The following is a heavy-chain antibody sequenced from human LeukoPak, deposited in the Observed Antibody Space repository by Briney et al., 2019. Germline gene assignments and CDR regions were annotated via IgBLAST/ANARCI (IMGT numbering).Heavy chain of an antibody. V-gene: IGHV3-30-3*01. CDR3: ARSKPFDF. J-gene: IGHJ4*02. CDR1: GFTFSNYA. D-gene: IGHD4-11*01. Sequence: GGSLRLSCAASGFTFSNYAMDWVRQAPGKGQEWVAVISYDGSDKYYADSVKGRFTISRDNSKNTVYLQMGSLRAEDMAVYYCARSKPFDFWGQGTLVTVSS. CDR2: ISYDGSDK.